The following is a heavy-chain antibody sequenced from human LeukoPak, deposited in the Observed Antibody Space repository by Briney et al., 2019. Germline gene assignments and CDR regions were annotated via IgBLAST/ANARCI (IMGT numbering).Heavy chain of an antibody. V-gene: IGHV1-69*04. J-gene: IGHJ4*02. CDR2: IIPIFGIA. CDR1: GGTFSSYA. Sequence: SVKVSCKASGGTFSSYAISWVRQAPGQGLEWMRRIIPIFGIANYAQKFQGRVTITADKSTSTAYMELSSPRSEDTAVYYCASHIRFLEWSYFDYWGQGTLVTVSS. CDR3: ASHIRFLEWSYFDY. D-gene: IGHD3-3*01.